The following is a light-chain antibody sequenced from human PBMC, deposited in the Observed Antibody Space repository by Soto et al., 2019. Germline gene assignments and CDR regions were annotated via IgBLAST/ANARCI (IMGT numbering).Light chain of an antibody. Sequence: DIQMTQSPSSLSASVGDRVTISCRASQRISNYLNWYQQKLGKAPKLLIYAASTLQSGVPSRFSGSGSGTEFTLTISSLQPDDFATYYCQQYNSYLLTFGGGTKVDIK. V-gene: IGKV1-16*01. J-gene: IGKJ4*01. CDR1: QRISNY. CDR3: QQYNSYLLT. CDR2: AAS.